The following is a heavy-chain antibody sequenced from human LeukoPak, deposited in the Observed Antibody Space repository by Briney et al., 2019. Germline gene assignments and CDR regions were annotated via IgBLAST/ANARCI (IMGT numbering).Heavy chain of an antibody. D-gene: IGHD6-19*01. CDR2: IYYSGST. J-gene: IGHJ4*02. CDR3: ARVRAGSGWNFDY. CDR1: GGSISSSNW. V-gene: IGHV4-61*01. Sequence: SETLSLTCAVSGGSISSSNWWSWIRQSPGKGLEWIGYIYYSGSTNHNPSLKSRVTISVDTSKNQFSLRLSSVTAADTAVYYCARVRAGSGWNFDYWGQGTLVTVSS.